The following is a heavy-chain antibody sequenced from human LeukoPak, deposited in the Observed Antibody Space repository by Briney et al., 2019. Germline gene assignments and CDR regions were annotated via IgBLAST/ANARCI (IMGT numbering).Heavy chain of an antibody. D-gene: IGHD6-6*01. J-gene: IGHJ4*02. V-gene: IGHV3-53*01. CDR2: IYSGGST. Sequence: GGSLRLSCAASGFTFGSNYMCWVRQAQGKGLEWVSVIYSGGSTYYADSVKGRFTISRDNSKNTLYLQMNSLRAEDTAVYYCAREQYSSSTMDYWGQGTLVTVSS. CDR3: AREQYSSSTMDY. CDR1: GFTFGSNY.